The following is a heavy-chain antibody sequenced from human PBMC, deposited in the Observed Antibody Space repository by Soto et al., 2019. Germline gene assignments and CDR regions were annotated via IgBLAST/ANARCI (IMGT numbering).Heavy chain of an antibody. J-gene: IGHJ4*02. CDR1: GGSISSGGYY. CDR3: ARAQARDSVNY. CDR2: IYYNGST. Sequence: SETLSLTCTVSGGSISSGGYYWSWIRQHPGKGLEWIGYIYYNGSTYYNPSLKSRVTISVDTSKNQFSLKLSSVTAADTAVYYCARAQARDSVNYWGQGTLVTAPQ. V-gene: IGHV4-31*03. D-gene: IGHD2-21*02.